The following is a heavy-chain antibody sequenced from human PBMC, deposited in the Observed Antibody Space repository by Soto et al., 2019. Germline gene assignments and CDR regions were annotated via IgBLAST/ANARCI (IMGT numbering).Heavy chain of an antibody. CDR1: GGPLTTYF. CDR3: ASLYDSSGYYPNWFDP. Sequence: SETLSLTCNVSGGPLTTYFWSWIRQPPGKGLEWIGYVSYFGTTNYNPSLQSRLTISLDTSKTQFSLKLSSVTAADTAVYYCASLYDSSGYYPNWFDPWGQGTLVTVSS. D-gene: IGHD3-22*01. CDR2: VSYFGTT. J-gene: IGHJ5*02. V-gene: IGHV4-59*08.